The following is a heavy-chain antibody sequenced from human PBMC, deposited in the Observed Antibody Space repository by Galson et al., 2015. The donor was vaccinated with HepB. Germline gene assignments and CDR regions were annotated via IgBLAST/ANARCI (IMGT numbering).Heavy chain of an antibody. J-gene: IGHJ4*01. V-gene: IGHV3-30*18. CDR3: AKDPYLDSALAGTMAGFDY. D-gene: IGHD6-19*01. CDR2: ISYDGSNK. CDR1: GFTFSNYG. Sequence: SLRLSCAASGFTFSNYGTHWVRQAPGKGLEWVAVISYDGSNKYYADSVKGRFTISRDNSKNTLYLQMNSLRAEDTALYYCAKDPYLDSALAGTMAGFDYWGHGTLVTVSS.